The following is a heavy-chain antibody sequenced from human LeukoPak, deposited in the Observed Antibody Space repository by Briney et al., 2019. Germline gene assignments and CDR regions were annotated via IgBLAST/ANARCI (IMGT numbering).Heavy chain of an antibody. V-gene: IGHV4-31*03. J-gene: IGHJ5*02. CDR2: IYYSGST. CDR3: AREMDYYDSGGYYLQWFDP. D-gene: IGHD3-22*01. Sequence: PSQTLSLTCTVSGGSITSGGYYWSWIRQHAGKGLEWIGYIYYSGSTSYNPSLKSRVTISLDTSRNQFSPKLSSVTAADTAVYYCAREMDYYDSGGYYLQWFDPWGQGTLVTVSS. CDR1: GGSITSGGYY.